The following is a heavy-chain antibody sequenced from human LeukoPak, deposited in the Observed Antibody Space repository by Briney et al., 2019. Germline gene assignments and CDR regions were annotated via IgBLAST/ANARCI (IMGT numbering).Heavy chain of an antibody. CDR2: IYPGDSDT. Sequence: GESLKISCKASGYNFTTYWIGWVRQMPGKGLEWMGIIYPGDSDTRYSPSFQGQVTISADKSISTAYLQWSTLKPSDTAIYYCARSAKMYGSGSYYNYFDYWGQGTLVTVSS. D-gene: IGHD3-10*01. J-gene: IGHJ4*02. V-gene: IGHV5-51*01. CDR3: ARSAKMYGSGSYYNYFDY. CDR1: GYNFTTYW.